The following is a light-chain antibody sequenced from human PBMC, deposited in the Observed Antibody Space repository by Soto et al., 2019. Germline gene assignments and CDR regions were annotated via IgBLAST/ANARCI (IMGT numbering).Light chain of an antibody. CDR3: QQYNSDLGIT. Sequence: DIQMTQSPSTLSASVGDRVTITCRASQSVSKWLAWYQQKPGKAPKLLIFKASILASGVPSRFSGSGSGPECTLTISSLQPDDFATYYCQQYNSDLGITFGQGTKVDIK. V-gene: IGKV1-5*03. J-gene: IGKJ1*01. CDR1: QSVSKW. CDR2: KAS.